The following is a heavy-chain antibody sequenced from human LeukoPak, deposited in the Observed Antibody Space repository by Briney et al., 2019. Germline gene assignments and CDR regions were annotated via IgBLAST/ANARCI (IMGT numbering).Heavy chain of an antibody. Sequence: SETLSLTCTVSGASINNYYWTWIRQAPGKGLEWIGYIHSTGSTNYNFSLRRRVIMSVDKSKNQFSLNLSSVTAADTAVYYCVRDEKCDYNFDYWGQGTLVTVSS. CDR2: IHSTGST. CDR1: GASINNYY. D-gene: IGHD4-11*01. V-gene: IGHV4-59*01. CDR3: VRDEKCDYNFDY. J-gene: IGHJ4*02.